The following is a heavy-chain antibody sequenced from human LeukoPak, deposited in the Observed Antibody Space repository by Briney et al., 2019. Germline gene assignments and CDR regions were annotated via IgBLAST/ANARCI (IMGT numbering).Heavy chain of an antibody. V-gene: IGHV1-2*02. CDR1: GYTFTGYY. CDR3: ARPLWFGDRGNWFDP. D-gene: IGHD3-10*01. CDR2: INPNSGGT. J-gene: IGHJ5*02. Sequence: ASVKVSCKASGYTFTGYYMHWVRQAPGQGLEWMGWINPNSGGTNYAQKFQGRVTMTRDTSISTAYMELSRLRSDDTAVYYCARPLWFGDRGNWFDPWGQGTLVTVSS.